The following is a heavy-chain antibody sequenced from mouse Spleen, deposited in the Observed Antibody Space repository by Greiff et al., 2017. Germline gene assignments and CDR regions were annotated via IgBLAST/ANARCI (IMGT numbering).Heavy chain of an antibody. CDR2: IRNKANGYTT. J-gene: IGHJ2*01. CDR1: GFTFTDYY. V-gene: IGHV7-3*01. CDR3: ARYGGNFIFDY. D-gene: IGHD2-1*01. Sequence: EVKLMESGGGLVQPGGSLSLSCAASGFTFTDYYMSWVRQPPGKALEWLGFIRNKANGYTTEFSASVKGRFTISRDNSQSILYLQMNALRAEDSATYYCARYGGNFIFDYWGQGTTLTVSS.